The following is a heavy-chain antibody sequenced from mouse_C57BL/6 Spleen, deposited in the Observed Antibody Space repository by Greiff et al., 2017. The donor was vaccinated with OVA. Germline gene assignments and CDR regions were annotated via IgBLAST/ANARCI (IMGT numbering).Heavy chain of an antibody. CDR2: ILPGSGST. CDR1: GYTFTGYW. Sequence: VMLVESGAELMKPGASVKLSCKATGYTFTGYWIEWVKQRPGHGLEWIGEILPGSGSTNYNEKFKGKATFTADTSSNTAYMQLSSLTTEDSAIYYCARGGHYYGSSYGGYFDVWGTGTTVTVSS. V-gene: IGHV1-9*01. CDR3: ARGGHYYGSSYGGYFDV. D-gene: IGHD1-1*01. J-gene: IGHJ1*03.